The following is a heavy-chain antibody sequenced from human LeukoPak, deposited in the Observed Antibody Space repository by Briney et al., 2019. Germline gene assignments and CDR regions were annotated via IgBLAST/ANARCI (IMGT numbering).Heavy chain of an antibody. J-gene: IGHJ6*02. CDR3: AKVGSSGWYAMDV. D-gene: IGHD6-19*01. V-gene: IGHV3-23*01. Sequence: GGSLRLSCTASGLTFTYYAMTWVHQAPGKGLEWVSLISGSGGSAKDADSVKGRFTISRDNSKNTLFLQMSSLRAEDTAIYCCAKVGSSGWYAMDVWGRGTSVTVS. CDR1: GLTFTYYA. CDR2: ISGSGGSA.